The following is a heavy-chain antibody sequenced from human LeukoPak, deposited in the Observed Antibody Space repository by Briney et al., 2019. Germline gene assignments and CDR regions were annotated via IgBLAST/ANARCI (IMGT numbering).Heavy chain of an antibody. CDR1: GYTFTIYY. V-gene: IGHV1-2*02. CDR3: ASYSGSYSSDFDY. CDR2: INPNSGGT. Sequence: VASVKVSCKASGYTFTIYYMHWVRQAPGQGLEWMGWINPNSGGTNYAQKFQGRVTMTRDTSISTAYMELSRLRSDDTAVYYCASYSGSYSSDFDYWGQGTLVTVSS. D-gene: IGHD1-26*01. J-gene: IGHJ4*02.